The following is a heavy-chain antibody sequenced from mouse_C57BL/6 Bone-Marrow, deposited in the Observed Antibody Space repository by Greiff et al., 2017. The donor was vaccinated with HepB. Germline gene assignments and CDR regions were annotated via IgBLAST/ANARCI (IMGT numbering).Heavy chain of an antibody. CDR3: ARGGWLLPYWYFDV. CDR1: GYTFTSYW. Sequence: QVQLQQPGAELVRPGSSVKLSCKASGYTFTSYWMHWVKQRPIQGLEWIGNIDPSDSETHYTQKFKDKATLTVDKSSSTAYMQLSSLTSEDSAVYYCARGGWLLPYWYFDVWGTGTTVTVSS. CDR2: IDPSDSET. V-gene: IGHV1-52*01. J-gene: IGHJ1*03. D-gene: IGHD2-3*01.